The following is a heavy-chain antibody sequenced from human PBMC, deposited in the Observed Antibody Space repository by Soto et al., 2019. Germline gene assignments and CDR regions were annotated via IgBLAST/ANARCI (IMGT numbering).Heavy chain of an antibody. V-gene: IGHV2-5*02. J-gene: IGHJ2*01. CDR2: IYWDDDK. CDR1: GFSLSTSGVG. CDR3: ARPYYFGSERLYWYFDL. D-gene: IGHD3-10*01. Sequence: QITLKESGPTLVKPTQTLTLTCTFSGFSLSTSGVGVGWIRQPPGKALEWLALIYWDDDKRYSPSLKSRLTITNDTSKNQVVLTMTNMDPVDTATYYCARPYYFGSERLYWYFDLWGRGTLVTVSS.